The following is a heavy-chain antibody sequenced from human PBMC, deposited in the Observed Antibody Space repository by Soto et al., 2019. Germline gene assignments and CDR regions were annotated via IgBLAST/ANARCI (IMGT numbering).Heavy chain of an antibody. CDR1: GFTFSSYG. J-gene: IGHJ4*02. V-gene: IGHV3-30*18. CDR2: ISYDGSNK. CDR3: AKDAGAVVVAASITYFDY. Sequence: SLRLSCAASGFTFSSYGMHWVRQAPGKGLEWVAIISYDGSNKYYADSVKGRFTISRDSSKNTLYLQMNSLKAEDTAVYYCAKDAGAVVVAASITYFDYWGQGTLVTVSS. D-gene: IGHD2-15*01.